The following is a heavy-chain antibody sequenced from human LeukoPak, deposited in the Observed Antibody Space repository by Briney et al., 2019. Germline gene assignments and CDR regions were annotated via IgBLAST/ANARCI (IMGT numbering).Heavy chain of an antibody. CDR3: ARPSRIPPYYFDY. CDR2: INPSGGST. CDR1: GYTFTSYD. V-gene: IGHV1-46*01. Sequence: GASVKVSCKASGYTFTSYDINWVRQAPGQGLEWMGIINPSGGSTSYAQKFQGRVTMTRDTSTSTVYMELSSLRSEDTAVYYCARPSRIPPYYFDYWGQGTLVTVSS. J-gene: IGHJ4*02. D-gene: IGHD2-15*01.